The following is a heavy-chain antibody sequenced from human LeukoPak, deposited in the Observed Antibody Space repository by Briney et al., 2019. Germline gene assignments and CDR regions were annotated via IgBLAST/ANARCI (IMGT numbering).Heavy chain of an antibody. Sequence: GGSLRLSCAASGFTLSSYAMSWVRQAPGKGLEWVSAISDTGNTYHADSVKGRFTISKDSSKNTLFLQMNRLRPEDAAVYYCAKAPVTTCRGAFCYPFDYWGLGTLVTVSS. D-gene: IGHD2-15*01. CDR3: AKAPVTTCRGAFCYPFDY. CDR1: GFTLSSYA. V-gene: IGHV3-23*01. J-gene: IGHJ4*02. CDR2: ISDTGNT.